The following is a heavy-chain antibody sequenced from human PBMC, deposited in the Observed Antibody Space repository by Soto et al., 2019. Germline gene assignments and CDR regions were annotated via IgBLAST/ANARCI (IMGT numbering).Heavy chain of an antibody. CDR3: ASGRYVSGSYFQFQY. CDR1: GFTFSTYG. V-gene: IGHV3-30*03. J-gene: IGHJ1*01. D-gene: IGHD3-10*01. Sequence: QVQLVESGGGVVQPGRSLRLPCVASGFTFSTYGMHWVRQAPGKGLEWVAGISYDGSKIYYGDSVKGRFTISRDNSKNTVYLQMNSLRTDDTAVYYCASGRYVSGSYFQFQYWGQGTLVTVSS. CDR2: ISYDGSKI.